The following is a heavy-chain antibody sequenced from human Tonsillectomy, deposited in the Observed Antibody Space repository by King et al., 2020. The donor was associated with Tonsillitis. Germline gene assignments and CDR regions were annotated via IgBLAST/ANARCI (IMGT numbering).Heavy chain of an antibody. CDR3: TRGXXSSGYXWSXXY. CDR1: GXTFXGXG. D-gene: IGHD3-22*01. J-gene: IGHJ4*02. CDR2: ISYDGSNK. V-gene: IGHV3-33*05. Sequence: VQLVESGGGVVQPGXSLRLSXAAXGXTFXGXGMHWVRQAPGKGLEWVAVISYDGSNKYYADSLKGRFTISRDNSKNTLFLRMNSLRAEDTAVYYCTRGXXSSGYXWSXXYWGXXTLVTV.